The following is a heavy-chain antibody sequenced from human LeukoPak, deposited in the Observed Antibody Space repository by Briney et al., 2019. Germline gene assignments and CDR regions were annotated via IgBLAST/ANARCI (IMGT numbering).Heavy chain of an antibody. D-gene: IGHD3-22*01. CDR1: GGSVSSYY. J-gene: IGHJ4*02. CDR2: INHSGST. V-gene: IGHV4-34*01. Sequence: SETLSLTCTVSGGSVSSYYLSWIRQPPGKGLEWIGEINHSGSTNYNPSLKSRVTISVDTSKNQFSLKLSSVTAADTAVYYCARSQYYYDSSGYYYFDYWGQGTLVTVSS. CDR3: ARSQYYYDSSGYYYFDY.